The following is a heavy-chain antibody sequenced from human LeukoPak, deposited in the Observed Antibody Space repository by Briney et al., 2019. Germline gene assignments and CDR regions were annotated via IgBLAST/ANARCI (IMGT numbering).Heavy chain of an antibody. V-gene: IGHV3-30*02. CDR2: IRYDGSNK. CDR1: GFTFSSYG. J-gene: IGHJ4*02. Sequence: GGSLRLSCAASGFTFSSYGMHWVRQAPGKGLEWVAFIRYDGSNKYYADSVKGRFTISRDNSKNTLYLQMNSLRAEDTAVYYCAKKTGTMVRGVIITRPDYWGQGTLVTVSS. D-gene: IGHD3-10*01. CDR3: AKKTGTMVRGVIITRPDY.